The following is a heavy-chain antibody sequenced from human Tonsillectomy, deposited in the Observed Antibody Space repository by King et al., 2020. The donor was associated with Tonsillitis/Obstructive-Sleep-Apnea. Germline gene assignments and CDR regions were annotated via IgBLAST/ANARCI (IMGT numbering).Heavy chain of an antibody. Sequence: VQLVESGGGVVQPGRSLRLSCAASGFTFSNYGIHWVRQAPGKGLEWVAIIWYDGSNKYYADSVKGRFTVSRDNSKNTLYLQMNSLRAEDTAVYYCARDHDYCGTRDDAFDIWGQGTMVTVSS. CDR2: IWYDGSNK. V-gene: IGHV3-33*01. CDR3: ARDHDYCGTRDDAFDI. D-gene: IGHD4-23*01. J-gene: IGHJ3*02. CDR1: GFTFSNYG.